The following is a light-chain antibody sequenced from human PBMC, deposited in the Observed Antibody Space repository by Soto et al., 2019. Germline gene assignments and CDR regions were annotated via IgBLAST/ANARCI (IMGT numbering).Light chain of an antibody. J-gene: IGKJ5*01. CDR2: GAS. V-gene: IGKV3-20*01. CDR1: ERLSSVY. Sequence: EIVLTQFSGTLSLSPGERAPPSCRARERLSSVYLAWYQQRPGQPPRLLIYGASNRATGTPDRFSGSGSGTDFTLIINRLEPEDVAIYYCQQYGGSPRITFGQGTRLEIK. CDR3: QQYGGSPRIT.